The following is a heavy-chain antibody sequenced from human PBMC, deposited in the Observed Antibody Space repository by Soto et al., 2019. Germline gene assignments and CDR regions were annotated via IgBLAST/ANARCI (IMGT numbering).Heavy chain of an antibody. CDR3: ARGRMVRYGMDV. V-gene: IGHV1-2*02. CDR2: INPNSGGT. CDR1: GYTFTGYY. D-gene: IGHD3-10*01. J-gene: IGHJ6*02. Sequence: ASVKVSCKASGYTFTGYYMHWVRQAPRQGLEWMGWINPNSGGTNYAQKFQGRVTMTRDTSISTAYMELSRLRSDDTAVYYCARGRMVRYGMDVWGQGTPVTVSS.